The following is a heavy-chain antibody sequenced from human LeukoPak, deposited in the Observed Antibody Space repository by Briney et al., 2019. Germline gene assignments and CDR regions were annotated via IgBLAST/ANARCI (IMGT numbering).Heavy chain of an antibody. J-gene: IGHJ5*02. Sequence: PSETLSLTCTVSGGSISSYYWRWLRQPPGKGLEGIGYIYYSGSTNYNPSLKSRVTISVDTSKNQCSLKLSSVTAADTAVYYCARDSSTSDIPWGNWFDPWGQGTLVTVSS. CDR2: IYYSGST. D-gene: IGHD2-2*01. CDR1: GGSISSYY. CDR3: ARDSSTSDIPWGNWFDP. V-gene: IGHV4-59*01.